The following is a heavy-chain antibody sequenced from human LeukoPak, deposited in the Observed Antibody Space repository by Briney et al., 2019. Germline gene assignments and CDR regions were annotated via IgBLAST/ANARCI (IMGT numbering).Heavy chain of an antibody. CDR1: GGSFSGYY. Sequence: SETLSLTCAVYGGSFSGYYWSWIRQPPGKGLEWIGEINRSGSTNYNPSLKSRVTISVDTSKNQFSLKLSSVTAADTAVYYCARGRGVISDYCYYMDVWGKGTTVTVSS. D-gene: IGHD3-10*01. CDR3: ARGRGVISDYCYYMDV. V-gene: IGHV4-34*01. J-gene: IGHJ6*03. CDR2: INRSGST.